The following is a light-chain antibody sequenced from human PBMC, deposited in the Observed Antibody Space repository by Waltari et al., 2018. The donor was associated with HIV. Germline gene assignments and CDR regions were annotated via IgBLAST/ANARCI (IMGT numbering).Light chain of an antibody. CDR1: SSDLGNYNY. Sequence: HSALTQPPSASGSPGQSVTISCTGGSSDLGNYNYVSWYQQHPGKAPKLMIFAVNKRPSGVPDRFSASKSGNTASLTVSGLQAEDEADYYCSSYAGSDNVSFGGGTKLTVL. J-gene: IGLJ2*01. CDR2: AVN. CDR3: SSYAGSDNVS. V-gene: IGLV2-8*01.